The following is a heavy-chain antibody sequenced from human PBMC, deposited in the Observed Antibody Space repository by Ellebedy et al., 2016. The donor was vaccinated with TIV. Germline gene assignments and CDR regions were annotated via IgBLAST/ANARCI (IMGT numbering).Heavy chain of an antibody. CDR2: ISQDGSEK. D-gene: IGHD1-26*01. J-gene: IGHJ4*02. Sequence: GESLKISCAASAFTFSYYWMGWVRQAPGKGLQWVASISQDGSEKYYVDSVKGRFTISRDNAKNSLYLQMNSLRAEDTAVYYCVRGQSSGVGAPYWGQGTRVTVSS. V-gene: IGHV3-7*01. CDR3: VRGQSSGVGAPY. CDR1: AFTFSYYW.